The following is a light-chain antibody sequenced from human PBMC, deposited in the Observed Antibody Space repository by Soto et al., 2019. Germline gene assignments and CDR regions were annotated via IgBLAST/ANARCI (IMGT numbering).Light chain of an antibody. Sequence: QSALTQPASVSGSPGQSITISCTGTRRDVGGYNYVSWYQQYPGKSPKLLIYEVTHRPSGVSNRFSGSKSGNTASLTISGLQAEDEADYYCAVWDDSLDGVVFGGGTKLTVL. J-gene: IGLJ2*01. CDR3: AVWDDSLDGVV. V-gene: IGLV2-14*01. CDR2: EVT. CDR1: RRDVGGYNY.